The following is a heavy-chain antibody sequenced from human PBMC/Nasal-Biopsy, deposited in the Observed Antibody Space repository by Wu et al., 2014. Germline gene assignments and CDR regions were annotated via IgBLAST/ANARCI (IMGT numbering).Heavy chain of an antibody. V-gene: IGHV3-23*02. CDR3: ARDLYGFVDKGFEEDY. D-gene: IGHD3-10*01. CDR2: ISGSGGSE. J-gene: IGHJ4*02. Sequence: SCAVSGFTFSKSAMNWVRQAPGKGLEWVSGISGSGGSEYYGESVKGRFIISRDNSKSTMYLQMNSLRVEDTAVYYCARDLYGFVDKGFEEDYWGQGTLVTVSS. CDR1: GFTFSKSA.